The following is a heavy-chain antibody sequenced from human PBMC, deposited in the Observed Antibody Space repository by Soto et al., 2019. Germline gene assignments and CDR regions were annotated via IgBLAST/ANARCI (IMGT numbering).Heavy chain of an antibody. Sequence: ASVKASCKASGYTFTGYYMHLVRQAPGQGLEWMGWINPNSGGTNYAQKLQGWVTMTRDTSTSTVYRELSSLRSEDTAVYYCARERIPLWLRQWGYSYGMDVWAQGPTVTVSS. CDR3: ARERIPLWLRQWGYSYGMDV. J-gene: IGHJ6*02. V-gene: IGHV1-2*04. CDR2: INPNSGGT. D-gene: IGHD5-18*01. CDR1: GYTFTGYY.